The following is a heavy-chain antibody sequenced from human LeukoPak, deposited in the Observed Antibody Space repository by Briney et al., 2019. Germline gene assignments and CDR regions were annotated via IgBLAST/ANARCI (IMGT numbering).Heavy chain of an antibody. CDR2: IISTGWTT. V-gene: IGHV3-23*01. Sequence: GGSLRLSCAASGFTFSTYGMTWVRQAPGKGLEWIASIISTGWTTYYADSSKGRFTISRDNSKHTLFLQVNSLRGEDTAIYYCAKNGDRGAYCSGGSCYPYYSYYMDVWGKGTTVTISS. CDR3: AKNGDRGAYCSGGSCYPYYSYYMDV. CDR1: GFTFSTYG. D-gene: IGHD2-15*01. J-gene: IGHJ6*03.